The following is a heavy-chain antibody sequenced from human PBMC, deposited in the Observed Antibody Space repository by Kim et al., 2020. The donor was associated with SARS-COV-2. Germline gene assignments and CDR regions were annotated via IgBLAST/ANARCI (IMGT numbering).Heavy chain of an antibody. CDR2: YS. Sequence: YSDYAVSVKSRITINPDTSKNQFSLQLPSVTPEDTAFYYCVRYSGWYYFDYWGQGTLVIVSS. CDR3: VRYSGWYYFDY. D-gene: IGHD6-19*01. J-gene: IGHJ4*02. V-gene: IGHV6-1*01.